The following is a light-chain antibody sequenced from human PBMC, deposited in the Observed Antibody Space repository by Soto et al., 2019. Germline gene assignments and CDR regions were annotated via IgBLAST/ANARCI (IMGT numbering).Light chain of an antibody. J-gene: IGKJ4*01. CDR1: QSIGGF. CDR2: AAS. Sequence: DIQMNHSPSSLSVSVGDRVTISGGASQSIGGFLNWYQQKLGKAPKLLIYAASSLQSGVPSRFSGSGSGTDFTLTISSLQPEDFATYYCQQSYSTPLTFGGGIKVDNK. CDR3: QQSYSTPLT. V-gene: IGKV1-39*01.